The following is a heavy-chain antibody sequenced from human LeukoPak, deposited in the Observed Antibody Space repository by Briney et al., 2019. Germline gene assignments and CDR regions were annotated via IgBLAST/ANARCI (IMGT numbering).Heavy chain of an antibody. Sequence: GGSLRLSCAASGFTFSSYWMSWVRQAPGKGLEWVANIKQDGSEKYYVDSVKGRFTISRDNAKNSLYLQMNGLRAEDTAVYYCARGGGYCSSTSFYPRLFDYWGRGTLVTVSS. J-gene: IGHJ4*02. V-gene: IGHV3-7*01. CDR3: ARGGGYCSSTSFYPRLFDY. CDR1: GFTFSSYW. D-gene: IGHD2-2*01. CDR2: IKQDGSEK.